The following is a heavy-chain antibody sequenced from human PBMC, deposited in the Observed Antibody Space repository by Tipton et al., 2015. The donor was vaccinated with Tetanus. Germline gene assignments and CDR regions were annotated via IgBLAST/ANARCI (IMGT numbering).Heavy chain of an antibody. CDR2: IYPDDSDT. D-gene: IGHD7-27*01. Sequence: QSGAEVKRAGESLKISCQGSGHSFTKYWIAWVRQKPGQGLEWMGLIYPDDSDTRYNPSFQGQVTISADKSSRTAYLQWSSLQASDTAMYYCARRLGPYTGDQIWHFDLWGRGTLVTVSS. CDR3: ARRLGPYTGDQIWHFDL. J-gene: IGHJ2*01. V-gene: IGHV5-51*01. CDR1: GHSFTKYW.